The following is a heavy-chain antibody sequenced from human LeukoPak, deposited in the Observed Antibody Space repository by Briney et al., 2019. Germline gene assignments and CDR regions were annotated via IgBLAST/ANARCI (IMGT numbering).Heavy chain of an antibody. CDR3: ARSFYDILIGYYRYFDY. Sequence: PGGSLTLSCSASGFTFSSYAMHWVRQAPGKGLEYVSAISSNGGSTYYADSVKGRFTISRDNSKNTLYIQMNSLRAEDTAVYYCARSFYDILIGYYRYFDYWGQ. CDR1: GFTFSSYA. J-gene: IGHJ4*02. CDR2: ISSNGGST. D-gene: IGHD3-9*01. V-gene: IGHV3-64*04.